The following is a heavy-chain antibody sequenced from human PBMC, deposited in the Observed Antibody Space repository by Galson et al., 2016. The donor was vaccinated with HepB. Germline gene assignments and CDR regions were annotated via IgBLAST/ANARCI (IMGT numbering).Heavy chain of an antibody. CDR2: IYHTGST. Sequence: SETLSLTCSVSGGSISGYYWTWVRQPPGKGLEWIGNIYHTGSTNYNPSLQSRVTFLVDKPNNQLSLNLKSMTAADTAVYYCARHTEWLAPPDYWGRGTLVTVSS. CDR3: ARHTEWLAPPDY. V-gene: IGHV4-59*01. D-gene: IGHD6-19*01. CDR1: GGSISGYY. J-gene: IGHJ4*02.